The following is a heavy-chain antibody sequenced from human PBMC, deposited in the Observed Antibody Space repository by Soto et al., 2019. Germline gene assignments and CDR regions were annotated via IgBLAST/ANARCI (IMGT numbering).Heavy chain of an antibody. J-gene: IGHJ6*02. D-gene: IGHD3-3*01. CDR2: IKQDGSDK. CDR3: ARPGYYDVWSGYYSGMDV. V-gene: IGHV3-7*03. CDR1: GFSFPRYS. Sequence: PGGTRTLSCTASGFSFPRYSMTWYRDAPVKGPEWVANIKQDGSDKKYVDSVKGRFTISRDNAKNSVFLRMKSLRAEDTAVYYCARPGYYDVWSGYYSGMDVWGQGNTVT.